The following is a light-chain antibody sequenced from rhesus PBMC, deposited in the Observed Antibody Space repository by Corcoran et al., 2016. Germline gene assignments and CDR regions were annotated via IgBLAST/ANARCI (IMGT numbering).Light chain of an antibody. CDR2: EVS. V-gene: IGLV2-13*03. J-gene: IGLJ1*01. CDR1: SSDIGGHNR. Sequence: QAAPTQSPSVSGSPGQSVTISYTGTSSDIGGHNRVSWYQQHPGKVPKLMIYEVSKRPSGVSDRFSGSKSGNTASLTISGLQAEDEADYYCSSYTSTRTYIFGSGTRLTVL. CDR3: SSYTSTRTYI.